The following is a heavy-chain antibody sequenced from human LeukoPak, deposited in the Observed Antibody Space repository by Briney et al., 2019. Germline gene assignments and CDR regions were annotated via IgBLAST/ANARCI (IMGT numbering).Heavy chain of an antibody. V-gene: IGHV1-69*06. D-gene: IGHD5-12*01. CDR2: IIPIFGTA. Sequence: GASVKVSCKASGGTFSSYAISWVRQAPGQGLEWMGGIIPIFGTANYAQKFQGGVTITADKSTSTAYMELSSLRSEDTAVYYCARERDIAFFDYWGQGTLVTVSS. J-gene: IGHJ4*02. CDR1: GGTFSSYA. CDR3: ARERDIAFFDY.